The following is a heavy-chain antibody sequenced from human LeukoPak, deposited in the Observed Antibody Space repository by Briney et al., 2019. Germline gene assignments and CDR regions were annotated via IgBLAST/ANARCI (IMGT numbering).Heavy chain of an antibody. J-gene: IGHJ6*02. CDR2: ISAYNGNT. CDR1: GGTFSSYA. CDR3: AREGNAPYYDFWSGYYNYGMDV. Sequence: ASVKVSCKASGGTFSSYAISWVRQAPGQGLEWMGWISAYNGNTGYAQKFQGRVTMTRNTSISTAYMELSSLRSEDTAVYYCAREGNAPYYDFWSGYYNYGMDVWGQGTTVTVSS. V-gene: IGHV1-8*02. D-gene: IGHD3-3*01.